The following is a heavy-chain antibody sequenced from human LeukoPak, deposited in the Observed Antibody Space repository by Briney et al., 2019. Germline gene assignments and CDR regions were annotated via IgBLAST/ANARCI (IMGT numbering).Heavy chain of an antibody. Sequence: SETLSLTCTVSGGSISTSRHFWAWIRQPPGKGLEWIATIYYSGTTYYNPSLKSRVTMSIDTSKNQFSLKVTSVTAADTAIYGMDVWGQGTTVTVSS. J-gene: IGHJ6*02. V-gene: IGHV4-39*07. CDR2: IYYSGTT. CDR3: DV. CDR1: GGSISTSRHF.